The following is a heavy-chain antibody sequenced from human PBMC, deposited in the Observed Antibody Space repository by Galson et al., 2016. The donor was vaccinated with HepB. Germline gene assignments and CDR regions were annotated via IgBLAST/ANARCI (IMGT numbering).Heavy chain of an antibody. CDR2: MLNGGKT. D-gene: IGHD6-6*01. Sequence: SLRLSCAASGFIVSSNYMSWVRQAPGKGLEWVSVMLNGGKTDYADSVKGRFTMSLDNSKNTVYLQMNSLRAEDTAFYYCARGVAARVDWGRGTLVTVSS. V-gene: IGHV3-53*01. CDR3: ARGVAARVD. CDR1: GFIVSSNY. J-gene: IGHJ4*02.